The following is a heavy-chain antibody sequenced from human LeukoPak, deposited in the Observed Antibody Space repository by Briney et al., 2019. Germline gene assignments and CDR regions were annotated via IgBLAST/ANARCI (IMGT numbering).Heavy chain of an antibody. D-gene: IGHD5-12*01. J-gene: IGHJ4*02. CDR3: AREQHVDIVATMEFLFDY. V-gene: IGHV3-30*04. Sequence: PGGSLRLSCAASGFTFSSYAMHWVRQAPGKGLEWVAVISYDGSNKYYADSVKGRFTISRDNSKNTLYLQMNSLRAEDTAVYYCAREQHVDIVATMEFLFDYWGQGTLVTVSS. CDR2: ISYDGSNK. CDR1: GFTFSSYA.